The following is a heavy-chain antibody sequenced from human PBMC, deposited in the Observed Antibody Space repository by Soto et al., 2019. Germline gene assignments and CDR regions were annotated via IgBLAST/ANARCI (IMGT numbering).Heavy chain of an antibody. J-gene: IGHJ3*02. CDR1: GFTFDDYA. D-gene: IGHD6-19*01. Sequence: GGSLRLSCAASGFTFDDYAMHWVRQAPGKGLEWVSGISWNSGSIGYADSVKGRFTISRDNAKNSLYLQMNSLRAEDTALYYCAKGAAVAGNAFDIWGQGTLVTVSS. CDR2: ISWNSGSI. V-gene: IGHV3-9*01. CDR3: AKGAAVAGNAFDI.